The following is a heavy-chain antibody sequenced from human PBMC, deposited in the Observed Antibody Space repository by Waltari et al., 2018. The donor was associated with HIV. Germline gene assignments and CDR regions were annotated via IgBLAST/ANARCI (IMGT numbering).Heavy chain of an antibody. V-gene: IGHV3-74*01. CDR1: GFTFSTFW. CDR2: ISSDGRAT. Sequence: EVQLVESGGGLVQPGGSQRLSCEASGFTFSTFWMHWVAQLPGKGLEWVARISSDGRATTYVDSVKGRFTVSRDNAKNTLSLQMNSLRAEDTAVYYCARGVTVATITPFDQWGQGTLVTVSS. CDR3: ARGVTVATITPFDQ. J-gene: IGHJ4*02. D-gene: IGHD5-12*01.